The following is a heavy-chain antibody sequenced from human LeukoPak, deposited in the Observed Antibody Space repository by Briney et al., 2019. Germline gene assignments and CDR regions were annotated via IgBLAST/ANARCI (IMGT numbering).Heavy chain of an antibody. J-gene: IGHJ5*02. CDR1: GGSFSGYY. Sequence: SETLSLTCAVYGGSFSGYYWSWIRQPPGKGLEWIGEINHSGSTNYNPSLKSRVTISVDTSKNQFSLKLSSVTAADTAAYYCASGILMGATYQNWFDPWGQGTLVTVSS. CDR2: INHSGST. D-gene: IGHD1-26*01. V-gene: IGHV4-34*01. CDR3: ASGILMGATYQNWFDP.